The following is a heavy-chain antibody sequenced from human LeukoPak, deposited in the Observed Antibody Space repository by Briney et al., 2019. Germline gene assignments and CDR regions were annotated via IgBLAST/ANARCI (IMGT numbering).Heavy chain of an antibody. CDR1: GFTFSNYA. D-gene: IGHD3-10*01. CDR2: ISVRGDAT. J-gene: IGHJ4*02. Sequence: AGGSLRLSCAASGFTFSNYAMSWVRQAPGKGLEWVSAISVRGDATYYADSVKGRFTISRDNSKNTLDLQMNTLRAEDTAVYYCAKEDPGPLPFDYWGQGTLVTVSS. V-gene: IGHV3-23*01. CDR3: AKEDPGPLPFDY.